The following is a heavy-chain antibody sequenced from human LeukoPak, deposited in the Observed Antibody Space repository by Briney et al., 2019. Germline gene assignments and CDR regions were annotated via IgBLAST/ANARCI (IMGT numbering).Heavy chain of an antibody. D-gene: IGHD2-2*01. Sequence: PGGSLRLSCAASGFTFSSYAMSWVRQAPGKGLEWVSAISGSGGSTYYADSVKGRFAISRDNSKNTLYLQMSSLRAGDTAIYYCAKGHCSSTSCSYFDYWGQGTLVTVSS. CDR1: GFTFSSYA. V-gene: IGHV3-23*01. J-gene: IGHJ4*02. CDR3: AKGHCSSTSCSYFDY. CDR2: ISGSGGST.